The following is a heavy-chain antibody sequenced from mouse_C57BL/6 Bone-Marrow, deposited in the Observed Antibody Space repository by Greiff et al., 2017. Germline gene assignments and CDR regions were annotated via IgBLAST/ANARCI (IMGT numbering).Heavy chain of an antibody. Sequence: QVQLQQSGPERMKLGAPVNLPCRAPGNTFPGYWIRGVKQRPGLGLDWIGEIFPGIGSTNYNEKFKGKATFTADTSSNTAYMQLSSLTTEDSAIYYCARPYDGSLFAYWGQATLVTVSA. CDR1: GNTFPGYW. J-gene: IGHJ3*01. V-gene: IGHV1-9*01. CDR2: IFPGIGST. D-gene: IGHD2-3*01. CDR3: ARPYDGSLFAY.